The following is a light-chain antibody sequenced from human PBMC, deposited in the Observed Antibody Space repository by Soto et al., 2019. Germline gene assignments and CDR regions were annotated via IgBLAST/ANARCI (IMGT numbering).Light chain of an antibody. V-gene: IGKV3-15*01. CDR3: QQYYSTSWT. J-gene: IGKJ1*01. Sequence: EIVLTQSPATLSVSPGERATLSCRASQSVSSNLAWYQQKPGQAPRLLIYGASTRATGIPARFSGSGSGTDFTLTISSLQAEDVAVYYCQQYYSTSWTFGQGTKVDIK. CDR1: QSVSSN. CDR2: GAS.